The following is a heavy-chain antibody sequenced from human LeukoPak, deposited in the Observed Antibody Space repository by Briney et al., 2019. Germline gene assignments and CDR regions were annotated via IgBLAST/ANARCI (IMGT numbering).Heavy chain of an antibody. CDR1: GFTFGDYA. CDR2: IRSKAYGGTT. Sequence: GGSLRLSCTASGFTFGDYAMSWVRQAPGKGLEWVGSIRSKAYGGTTEYAASVKGRFTISRDDSKSIAYLQMNSLKTEDTAVYYCTRIMTTVTHSFDYWGQGTLVTVSS. J-gene: IGHJ4*02. CDR3: TRIMTTVTHSFDY. V-gene: IGHV3-49*04. D-gene: IGHD4-17*01.